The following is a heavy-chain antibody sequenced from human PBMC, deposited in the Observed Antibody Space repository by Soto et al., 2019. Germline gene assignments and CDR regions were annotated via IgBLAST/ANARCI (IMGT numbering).Heavy chain of an antibody. CDR3: ARGRLVVVVAATRNWFDP. CDR2: INHSGST. D-gene: IGHD2-15*01. V-gene: IGHV4-34*01. Sequence: PSETLSLTCAVYGGSFSGYYWSWIRQPPGKGLEWIGEINHSGSTNYNPSLKSRVTISVDTSKNQFSLKLSSVTAADTAVYYCARGRLVVVVAATRNWFDPWGQGTLVTVSS. J-gene: IGHJ5*02. CDR1: GGSFSGYY.